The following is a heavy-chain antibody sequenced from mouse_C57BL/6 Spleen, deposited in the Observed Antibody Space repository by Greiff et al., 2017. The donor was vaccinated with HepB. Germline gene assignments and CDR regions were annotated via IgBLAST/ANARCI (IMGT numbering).Heavy chain of an antibody. CDR2: ISDGGSYT. CDR3: ARGITTVPWFAY. V-gene: IGHV5-4*03. Sequence: EVMLVESGGGLVKPGGSLKLSCAASGFTFSSYAMSWVRQTPEKRLEWVATISDGGSYTYYPDNVKGRFTISRDNAKNNLYLQMSHLKSEDTAMYYWARGITTVPWFAYWGQGTLVTVSA. CDR1: GFTFSSYA. J-gene: IGHJ3*01. D-gene: IGHD1-1*01.